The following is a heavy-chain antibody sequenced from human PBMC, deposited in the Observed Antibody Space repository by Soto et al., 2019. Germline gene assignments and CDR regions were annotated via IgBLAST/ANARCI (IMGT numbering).Heavy chain of an antibody. J-gene: IGHJ5*02. Sequence: PSETLSVTCTVSGGSISSYYWSWIRQPPGKGLEWIGYIYYSGSTNYNPSLKSRVTISVDTSKNQFSLKLSSVTAADTAVYYCARDRDGYNYENWVDPWGQGTLVTVS. CDR2: IYYSGST. V-gene: IGHV4-59*01. D-gene: IGHD5-12*01. CDR3: ARDRDGYNYENWVDP. CDR1: GGSISSYY.